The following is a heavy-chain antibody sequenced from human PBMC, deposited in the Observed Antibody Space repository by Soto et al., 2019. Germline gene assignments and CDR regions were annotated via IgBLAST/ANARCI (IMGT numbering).Heavy chain of an antibody. CDR2: ISGSGGST. Sequence: LRLSCAASGFTFSSYAMSWVRQAPGKGLEWVSAISGSGGSTYYADSVKGRFTISRDNSKNTLYLQMNSLRAEDTAVYYCARARGYSYGIDYWGQGTLVTVSS. V-gene: IGHV3-23*01. CDR1: GFTFSSYA. J-gene: IGHJ4*02. D-gene: IGHD5-18*01. CDR3: ARARGYSYGIDY.